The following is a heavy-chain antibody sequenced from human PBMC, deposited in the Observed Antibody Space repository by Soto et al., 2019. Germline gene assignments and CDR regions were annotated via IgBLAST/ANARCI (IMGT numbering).Heavy chain of an antibody. CDR1: GFTFGDYA. V-gene: IGHV3-49*03. D-gene: IGHD6-6*01. CDR2: IRSKAYGGTT. J-gene: IGHJ4*02. CDR3: TRDPRIAARPAEFDY. Sequence: GGSLRLSCTASGFTFGDYAMSWFRQAPGKGLEWVGFIRSKAYGGTTEYAASVKGRFTISRDDSKSIAYLQMNSLKTEDTAVYYCTRDPRIAARPAEFDYWGQGTLVTVSS.